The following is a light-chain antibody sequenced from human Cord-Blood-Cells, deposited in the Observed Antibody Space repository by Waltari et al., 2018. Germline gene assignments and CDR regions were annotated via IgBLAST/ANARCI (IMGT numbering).Light chain of an antibody. CDR1: TRAVGGYYF. V-gene: IGLV2-14*01. Sequence: QSALTQPAAVSGAPGQSITTPCPGTTRAVGGYYFVSLYQQHPGKAPKPMIYDVSNLPSGVSNRFSGSKSVNTSSLTISGRQAEDEADYYCSSYTSSSTYVFGTGTKVTVL. CDR3: SSYTSSSTYV. J-gene: IGLJ1*01. CDR2: DVS.